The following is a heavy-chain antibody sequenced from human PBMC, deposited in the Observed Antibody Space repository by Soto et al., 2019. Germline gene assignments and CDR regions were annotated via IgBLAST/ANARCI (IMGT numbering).Heavy chain of an antibody. CDR3: ARGTRSSSPPYDYYGMDV. CDR2: IIPIFGTA. J-gene: IGHJ6*02. CDR1: GGTFSSYA. D-gene: IGHD6-13*01. V-gene: IGHV1-69*13. Sequence: GASVKVSCKASGGTFSSYAISWVRQAPGQGLEWMGGIIPIFGTANYAQKFQGRVTITADESTSTAYMELSSLRSEDTAVYYCARGTRSSSPPYDYYGMDVWGQGTTVTVSS.